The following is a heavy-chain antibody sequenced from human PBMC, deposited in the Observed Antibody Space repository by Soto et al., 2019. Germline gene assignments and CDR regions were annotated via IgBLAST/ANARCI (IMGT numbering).Heavy chain of an antibody. Sequence: SETLSPTCTVSGGSISSDYWSWIRQSPGKGLEWIGYIYSRGNTNYNPSLKSRVTISVDTSKTQFSLKLSSVTAADTAVYYCARRPVRPYYFDYWGQGTLVTVSS. CDR2: IYSRGNT. D-gene: IGHD4-17*01. V-gene: IGHV4-59*08. CDR3: ARRPVRPYYFDY. J-gene: IGHJ4*02. CDR1: GGSISSDY.